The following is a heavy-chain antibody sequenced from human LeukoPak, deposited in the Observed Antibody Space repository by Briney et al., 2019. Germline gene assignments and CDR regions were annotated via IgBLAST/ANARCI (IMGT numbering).Heavy chain of an antibody. CDR1: GGTFSSYA. Sequence: ASVKVSCKASGGTFSSYAISWVRQAPGQGLEWMGRIIPILGIANYAQKFQGRVTITADKSTSTAYMELSSLRSEDTAVYYCARLAGTDMIGYFQDWGQGTLVTVSS. CDR3: ARLAGTDMIGYFQD. D-gene: IGHD5-18*01. V-gene: IGHV1-69*04. J-gene: IGHJ1*01. CDR2: IIPILGIA.